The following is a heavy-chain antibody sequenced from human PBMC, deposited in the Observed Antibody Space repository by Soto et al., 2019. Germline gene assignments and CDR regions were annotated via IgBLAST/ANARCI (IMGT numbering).Heavy chain of an antibody. Sequence: GASVNVSCKXSGYTFIGYYVHWVRQVPGQGLEWMGWINPNNGGTKYAQRFQGRLTMTRDTSINTAYMELSRLTTDDTAVYYCARRRGNYPITEFLQYWGQGTLVTVSS. CDR1: GYTFIGYY. D-gene: IGHD3-10*01. V-gene: IGHV1-2*02. CDR3: ARRRGNYPITEFLQY. CDR2: INPNNGGT. J-gene: IGHJ1*01.